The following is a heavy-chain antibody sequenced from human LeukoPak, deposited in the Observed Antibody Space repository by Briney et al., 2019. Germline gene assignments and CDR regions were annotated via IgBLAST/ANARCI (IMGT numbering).Heavy chain of an antibody. CDR3: ARVGYSYGYDSDY. J-gene: IGHJ4*02. D-gene: IGHD5-18*01. CDR1: GGSFSGYY. V-gene: IGHV4-34*01. Sequence: SETLSLTCAVYGGSFSGYYWSWIRQPPGKGLEWIGEINHSGSTNYNPSLKSRVTISVDTSKNQFSLKLSSVTAADTAVYYCARVGYSYGYDSDYWGQGTLVTVSS. CDR2: INHSGST.